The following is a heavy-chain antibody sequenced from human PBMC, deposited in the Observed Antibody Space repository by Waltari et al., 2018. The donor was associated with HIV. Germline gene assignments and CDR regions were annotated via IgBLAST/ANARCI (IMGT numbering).Heavy chain of an antibody. D-gene: IGHD6-13*01. CDR2: ISYEGSNT. CDR3: ASHTYPGITAAGIFTGLDY. Sequence: QALQVQSGRVCAQAARSLILTRAAPGTTIHNHALYWSRRAPGKGVEWVAVISYEGSNTYYADSVKGRFTIFRGNSKNTLYLQMNSLRTEDTAVYYCASHTYPGITAAGIFTGLDYWGQGTLVTVSS. V-gene: IGHV3-30-3*01. CDR1: GTTIHNHA. J-gene: IGHJ4*02.